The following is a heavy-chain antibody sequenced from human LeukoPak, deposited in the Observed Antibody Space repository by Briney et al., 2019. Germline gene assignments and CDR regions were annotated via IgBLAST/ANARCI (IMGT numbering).Heavy chain of an antibody. CDR1: GYRFTSYW. V-gene: IGHV5-51*01. CDR2: IYPGDSDT. D-gene: IGHD3-10*01. Sequence: GASLKISCKGSGYRFTSYWIGWVRQMPGKGLEWMGIIYPGDSDTRYSPSFQGQVTISADKSISTAYLQWSSLKASDTAMYYCASRGAFGGDAFDIWGQGTMVTVSP. J-gene: IGHJ3*02. CDR3: ASRGAFGGDAFDI.